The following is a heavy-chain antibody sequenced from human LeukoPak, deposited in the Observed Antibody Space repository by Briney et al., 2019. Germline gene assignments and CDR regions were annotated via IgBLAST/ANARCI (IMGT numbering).Heavy chain of an antibody. CDR3: ARDYSHYCSSTSCSFYFDY. CDR2: ISAYNGNT. J-gene: IGHJ4*02. D-gene: IGHD2-2*01. Sequence: ASVKVSCKASGYTFTNYGITWVRQAPGQGLEWMGWISAYNGNTRYAQKFQGRVTMTTDTFTSTAYLELRSLRSDDTAIYYCARDYSHYCSSTSCSFYFDYWGQGTLVTVSS. V-gene: IGHV1-18*01. CDR1: GYTFTNYG.